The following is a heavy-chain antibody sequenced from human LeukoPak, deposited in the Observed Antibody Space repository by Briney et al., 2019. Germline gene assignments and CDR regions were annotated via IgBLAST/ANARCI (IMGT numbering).Heavy chain of an antibody. CDR1: GFTFGDYA. D-gene: IGHD3-22*01. CDR3: TRQYYDSSGYYEY. J-gene: IGHJ4*02. V-gene: IGHV3-49*03. CDR2: IRSKAYGGTT. Sequence: GGSLRLSCTASGFTFGDYAMSWFRQALGKGLEWVGFIRSKAYGGTTEYAASVKGRFTISRDDSKSIAYLQMNSLKTEDTAVYYCTRQYYDSSGYYEYWGQGTLVTVSS.